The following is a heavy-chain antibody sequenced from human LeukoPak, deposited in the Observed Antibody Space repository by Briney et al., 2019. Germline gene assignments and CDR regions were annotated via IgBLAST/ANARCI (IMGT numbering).Heavy chain of an antibody. V-gene: IGHV3-11*04. CDR1: GFTFNDYH. Sequence: GGSLRLSCAASGFTFNDYHMNWIRQAPGKGLEWVSYISTTGSPIYYADSVKGRFTISRDNAENSLYLQMNSLRAEDTAVYYCARTSSFWGQGTLVTVSS. CDR2: ISTTGSPI. D-gene: IGHD1-26*01. CDR3: ARTSSF. J-gene: IGHJ4*02.